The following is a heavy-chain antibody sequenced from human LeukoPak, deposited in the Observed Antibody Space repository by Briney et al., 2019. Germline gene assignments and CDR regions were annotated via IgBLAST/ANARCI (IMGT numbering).Heavy chain of an antibody. J-gene: IGHJ4*02. V-gene: IGHV1-69*13. CDR1: GYTFTSYG. CDR3: AREAFKGNYFDY. CDR2: IIPIFGTA. Sequence: SVKVSCKASGYTFTSYGISWVRQAPGQGLEWTGGIIPIFGTASYAQKFQGRVTITADESMSTAYMELSSLRSEDTAVYYCAREAFKGNYFDYWGQGTLVTVSS.